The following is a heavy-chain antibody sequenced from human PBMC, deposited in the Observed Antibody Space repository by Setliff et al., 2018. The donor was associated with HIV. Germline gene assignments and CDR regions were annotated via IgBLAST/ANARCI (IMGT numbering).Heavy chain of an antibody. J-gene: IGHJ5*02. Sequence: ASVKVSCKASGFTFTNYYMHWVRQAPGKGLEWMGGSDPEDGNKMYAQKLQGRVTMTEDTSTDTAYMELSSLRSEDTAVYYCATGKLSGSGSPIYNWFDPWGQGTLVTVSS. CDR3: ATGKLSGSGSPIYNWFDP. CDR2: SDPEDGNK. V-gene: IGHV1-24*01. D-gene: IGHD3-10*01. CDR1: GFTFTNYY.